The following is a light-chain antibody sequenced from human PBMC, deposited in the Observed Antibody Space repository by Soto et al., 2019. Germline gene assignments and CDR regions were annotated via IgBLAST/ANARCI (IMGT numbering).Light chain of an antibody. CDR2: EVN. V-gene: IGLV2-23*02. J-gene: IGLJ1*01. CDR1: GSDVGAYNL. Sequence: QSALTQPASVSGSPGQSITISCAGTGSDVGAYNLVSWYQQHPGKAPKLLICEVNTRPSGISNRFSGSKSGDTASLTISGVQAEDEADYFCCSFAGTGAYVFGTGTKLTVL. CDR3: CSFAGTGAYV.